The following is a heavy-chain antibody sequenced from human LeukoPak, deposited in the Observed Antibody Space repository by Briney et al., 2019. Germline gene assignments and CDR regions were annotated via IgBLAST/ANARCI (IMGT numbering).Heavy chain of an antibody. V-gene: IGHV4-4*07. D-gene: IGHD2-2*01. CDR3: ARGGNLVVPAAVGAFDI. CDR1: GGSISSYH. CDR2: IYTSGST. J-gene: IGHJ3*02. Sequence: PSETLSLTCTVSGGSISSYHWSWIRQPAGRGLEWIGRIYTSGSTNYNPSLKSRVTMSVETSKNQFSLKLSSVTAADTAVYYCARGGNLVVPAAVGAFDIWGQGTMVTVSS.